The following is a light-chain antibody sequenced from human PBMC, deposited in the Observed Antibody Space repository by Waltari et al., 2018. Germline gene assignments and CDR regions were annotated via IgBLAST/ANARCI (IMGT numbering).Light chain of an antibody. Sequence: NLMLTQPHSVSESPGNTVTISCTRSSGSIASNSVQWYQLRPGSSPTIWLYDDDQRTLGVPDRFSGSIYTSSNSAALTISGLKTEDEADYYCQSYDSPNHWVFGGGTKLTVL. V-gene: IGLV6-57*01. CDR1: SGSIASNS. J-gene: IGLJ3*02. CDR3: QSYDSPNHWV. CDR2: DDD.